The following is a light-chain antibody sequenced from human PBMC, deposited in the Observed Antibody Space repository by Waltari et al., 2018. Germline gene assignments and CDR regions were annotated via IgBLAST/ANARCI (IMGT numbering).Light chain of an antibody. Sequence: SYELTQSPSVSVSPAQTVRITCSGDALTRNDSRWYQQKSGQAPVLLIHEDTKRPSGIPERFSGSSSGTVATLTLTGAQVDDDADYYCYSTEPGDNYRGVFAGGTKLTVL. V-gene: IGLV3-10*01. CDR3: YSTEPGDNYRGV. J-gene: IGLJ3*02. CDR1: ALTRND. CDR2: EDT.